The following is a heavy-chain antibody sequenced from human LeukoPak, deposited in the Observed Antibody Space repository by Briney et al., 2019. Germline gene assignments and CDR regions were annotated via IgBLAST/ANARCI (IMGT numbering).Heavy chain of an antibody. V-gene: IGHV3-7*05. J-gene: IGHJ4*02. CDR2: IKQDGSEK. Sequence: PGGSLRLSCAASGFSFRNYWMSWVRQAPGKGLEWVANIKQDGSEKYYVDSVKGRFTISRDNAKNSLYLQMNSLRAEDTAVYYCARDQRYCSSSSCPWEPFDYWGQGTLVTVSS. D-gene: IGHD2-2*01. CDR1: GFSFRNYW. CDR3: ARDQRYCSSSSCPWEPFDY.